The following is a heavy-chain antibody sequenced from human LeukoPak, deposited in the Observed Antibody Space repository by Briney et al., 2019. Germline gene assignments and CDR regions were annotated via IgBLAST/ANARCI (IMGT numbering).Heavy chain of an antibody. CDR1: GGTFSSYA. CDR3: ARGPITMVRGVIRFDY. Sequence: SVKLSCTAFGGTFSSYAINWVRQAPGQGLEWMGGIIPIFGTANYAQKFQGRVTITADKSTSTAYMELSSLRSEDTAVYYCARGPITMVRGVIRFDYWGQGTLVTVSS. J-gene: IGHJ4*02. CDR2: IIPIFGTA. D-gene: IGHD3-10*01. V-gene: IGHV1-69*06.